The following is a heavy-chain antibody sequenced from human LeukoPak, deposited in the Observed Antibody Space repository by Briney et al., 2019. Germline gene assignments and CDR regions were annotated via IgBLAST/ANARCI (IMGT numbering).Heavy chain of an antibody. CDR1: GGSISSGSYY. CDR2: IYTSGST. D-gene: IGHD3-3*01. CDR3: ARDGIFGVVNYYFDY. Sequence: SETLSLXCTVSGGSISSGSYYWSWIRQPAGKGLEWIGRIYTSGSTNYNPSLKSRVTISVDTSKNQFSLKLSSVTAADTAVYYCARDGIFGVVNYYFDYWAREPWSPSPQ. V-gene: IGHV4-61*02. J-gene: IGHJ4*02.